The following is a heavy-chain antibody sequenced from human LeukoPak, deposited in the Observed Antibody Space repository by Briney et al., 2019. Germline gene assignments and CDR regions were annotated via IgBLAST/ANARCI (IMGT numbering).Heavy chain of an antibody. V-gene: IGHV3-7*01. Sequence: GGSLRLSCTASGFTFSNFWMGWVRQAPGKGLEWVANIKQDETEKFYLGSVKGRFTISRDNAKNSLYLQMNSLRAEDTAIYYCASRHYDFGYYWGQGTLVTVSS. D-gene: IGHD4-17*01. CDR3: ASRHYDFGYY. CDR2: IKQDETEK. CDR1: GFTFSNFW. J-gene: IGHJ4*02.